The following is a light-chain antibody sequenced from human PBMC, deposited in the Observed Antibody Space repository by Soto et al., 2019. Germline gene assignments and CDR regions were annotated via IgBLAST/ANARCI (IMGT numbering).Light chain of an antibody. CDR1: SGHSTYA. CDR3: QTWDTGIQV. V-gene: IGLV4-69*01. Sequence: QLVLTQSPSASASLGASVKLTCTLSSGHSTYAIAWHQQRPEKGPRYLMRVNSDGSHSKGDGIPDRFSGSSSGTERYLTIPSLQSDDEADSYGQTWDTGIQVFGGGTKVTVL. J-gene: IGLJ3*02. CDR2: VNSDGSH.